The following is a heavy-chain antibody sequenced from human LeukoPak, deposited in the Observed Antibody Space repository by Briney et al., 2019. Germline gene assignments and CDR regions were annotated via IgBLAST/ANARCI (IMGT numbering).Heavy chain of an antibody. V-gene: IGHV4-39*07. D-gene: IGHD6-19*01. Sequence: SETLSLTCTVSGGSISSSSYYWGWIRQPPGKGLEWIGSIYYSGSTNYNPSLKSRVTISVDTSKNQFSLKLSSVTAADTAVYYCAREGSIAVAGTAYYYFDYWGQGTLVTVSS. CDR1: GGSISSSSYY. CDR3: AREGSIAVAGTAYYYFDY. J-gene: IGHJ4*02. CDR2: IYYSGST.